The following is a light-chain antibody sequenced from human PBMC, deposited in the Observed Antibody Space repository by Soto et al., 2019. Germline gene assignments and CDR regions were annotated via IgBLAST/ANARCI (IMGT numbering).Light chain of an antibody. CDR3: QQYNNWPET. CDR2: DAS. J-gene: IGKJ1*01. V-gene: IGKV3-15*01. Sequence: EILMTQSPATLSVSPGERATLSCRASQSVSSNLAWYQQKVGQAPRVLIYDASTRATGIPGRFSGSGSGTEFTLTISSLQSEDFAVYYCQQYNNWPETFGQGTKVHIK. CDR1: QSVSSN.